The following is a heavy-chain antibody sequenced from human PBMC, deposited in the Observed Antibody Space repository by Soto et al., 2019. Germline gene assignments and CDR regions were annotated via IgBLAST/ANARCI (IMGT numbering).Heavy chain of an antibody. D-gene: IGHD2-2*01. CDR1: GGSISSSSYY. CDR2: IYYKGST. CDR3: ARHVFSKGAFDI. Sequence: PSETLSLTCTVSGGSISSSSYYWGWIRQPPGKGLEWIGSIYYKGSTYHNPSLKSRVTIYVDTSKNQFSLELSSVTAADTAVYYCARHVFSKGAFDIWGQGTMVTVSS. V-gene: IGHV4-39*01. J-gene: IGHJ3*02.